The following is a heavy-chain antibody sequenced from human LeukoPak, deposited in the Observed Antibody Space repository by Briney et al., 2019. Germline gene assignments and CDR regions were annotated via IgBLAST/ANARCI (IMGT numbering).Heavy chain of an antibody. CDR2: ISDSGSAI. CDR3: ARGLYCSSTSCQYFDY. Sequence: PGGSLRLSCAASGFSISTFETNWVRQAPGKGLEWGSYISDSGSAIQHADSVRGRFTISRDNAKNSLYLQMNSLRGEDTAVYYCARGLYCSSTSCQYFDYWGQGTLVTVSP. CDR1: GFSISTFE. V-gene: IGHV3-48*03. J-gene: IGHJ4*02. D-gene: IGHD2-2*01.